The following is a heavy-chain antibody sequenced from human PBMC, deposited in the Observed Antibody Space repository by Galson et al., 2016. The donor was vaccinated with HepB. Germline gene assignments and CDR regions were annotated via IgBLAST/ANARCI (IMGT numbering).Heavy chain of an antibody. CDR2: IIPIFGTP. V-gene: IGHV1-69*13. D-gene: IGHD6-13*01. CDR1: GGTFTNYG. J-gene: IGHJ4*02. Sequence: SVKVSCKASGGTFTNYGFSWVRQAPGQGLQWIGGIIPIFGTPTYAQNFQGRVTLTADESTSTAYMELTSLRSEDTAVYFCAGGDQSRHIAAPGLRIFDYWGPGTMVTVSS. CDR3: AGGDQSRHIAAPGLRIFDY.